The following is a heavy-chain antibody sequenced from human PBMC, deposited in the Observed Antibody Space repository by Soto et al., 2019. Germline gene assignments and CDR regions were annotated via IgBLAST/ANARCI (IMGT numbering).Heavy chain of an antibody. CDR3: ARACSSSWDYYYGMDV. CDR2: IYYSGST. J-gene: IGHJ6*02. Sequence: SETLSLTCTVSGGSISSGGYYWSWIRQHPGKGLEWIGYIYYSGSTYYNPSLKSRVTISVDTSKNQFSLKLSSVTAADTAVYYCARACSSSWDYYYGMDVWGQGTTVTVSS. D-gene: IGHD6-13*01. V-gene: IGHV4-31*03. CDR1: GGSISSGGYY.